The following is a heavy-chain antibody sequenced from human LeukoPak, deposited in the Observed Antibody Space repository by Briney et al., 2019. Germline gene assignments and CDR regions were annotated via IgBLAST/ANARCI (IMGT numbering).Heavy chain of an antibody. CDR1: GFTFSSYA. D-gene: IGHD2-21*02. J-gene: IGHJ5*02. CDR3: ATHACGGDCNWFDP. Sequence: GGSLRLSCAASGFTFSSYAMSWVRQAPGKGLEWVSAISGSGGSAYYADSVKGRFTISRDNSKNTLYLQMNSLRAEDTAVYYCATHACGGDCNWFDPWGQGTLVTVSS. V-gene: IGHV3-23*01. CDR2: ISGSGGSA.